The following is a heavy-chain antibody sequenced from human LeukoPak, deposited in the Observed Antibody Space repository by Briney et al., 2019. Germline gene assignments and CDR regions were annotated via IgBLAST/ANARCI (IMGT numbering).Heavy chain of an antibody. V-gene: IGHV4-59*01. J-gene: IGHJ4*02. Sequence: SETLSLTCTVSGGSISSDYWSWIRQPPGKGLEWIGYIYYSGTTNYSPSLKSRVTISVDTSKNQFSLKLSSVTAADTAMYYCARGLTIVGSTSFHFWGQGALVTVSS. CDR2: IYYSGTT. D-gene: IGHD1-26*01. CDR3: ARGLTIVGSTSFHF. CDR1: GGSISSDY.